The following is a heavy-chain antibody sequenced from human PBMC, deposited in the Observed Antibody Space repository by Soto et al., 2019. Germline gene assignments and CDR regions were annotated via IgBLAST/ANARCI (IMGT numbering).Heavy chain of an antibody. V-gene: IGHV1-2*02. CDR3: ARGGTFAYDTSGYSVY. J-gene: IGHJ4*02. CDR2: INPKSGGT. D-gene: IGHD3-22*01. Sequence: QVHLVQSGAEVKKPGASVKASCKTSGYTFSAYYMHWVRQAPGQGLEWMGWINPKSGGTLYAQKFQGRVTMTRDTSVSIAYMELSRLRSDDTAVYYCARGGTFAYDTSGYSVYWGQGTLVTVSS. CDR1: GYTFSAYY.